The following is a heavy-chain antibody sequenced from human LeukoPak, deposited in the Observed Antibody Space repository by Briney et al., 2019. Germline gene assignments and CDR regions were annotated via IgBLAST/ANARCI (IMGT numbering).Heavy chain of an antibody. Sequence: ASVRVSCKASGYTFTSYAMHWVRQAPGQRLEWMGWINAGNGNTKYSQKFQGRVTITRDTSASTAYMELSSLRSEDTAVYYCAREMTTVVMGWSDPWGQGTLVTVSS. J-gene: IGHJ5*02. CDR1: GYTFTSYA. V-gene: IGHV1-3*01. CDR3: AREMTTVVMGWSDP. CDR2: INAGNGNT. D-gene: IGHD4-23*01.